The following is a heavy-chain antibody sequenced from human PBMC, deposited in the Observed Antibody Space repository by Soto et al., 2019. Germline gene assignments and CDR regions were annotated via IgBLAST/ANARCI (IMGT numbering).Heavy chain of an antibody. J-gene: IGHJ2*01. Sequence: EVQLLESGGGLVQPGGSLRLSCAASGFTFSSFTMNWVRQAPGKGLEWVSGITGGGDSTFYADSVNCRFTISRVQSKNTVYLQMNSLRAEDTAVYYCVKKIAGTTTSGAYWYFDLWGRGTLVTVSS. CDR3: VKKIAGTTTSGAYWYFDL. CDR1: GFTFSSFT. V-gene: IGHV3-23*01. D-gene: IGHD1-26*01. CDR2: ITGGGDST.